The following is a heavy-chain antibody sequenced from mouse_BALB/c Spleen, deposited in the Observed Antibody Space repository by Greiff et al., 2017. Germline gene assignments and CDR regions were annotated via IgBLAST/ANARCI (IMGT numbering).Heavy chain of an antibody. V-gene: IGHV1S41*01. Sequence: DLVKPGASVKLSCKASGYTFTSYWINWIKQRPGQGLEWIGRIAPGSGSTYYNEMFKGKATLTVDTSSSTAYIQLSSLSSEDSAVYFCARRGYRYGHCYAMDYWGQGTSVTVSS. D-gene: IGHD2-14*01. J-gene: IGHJ4*01. CDR1: GYTFTSYW. CDR2: IAPGSGST. CDR3: ARRGYRYGHCYAMDY.